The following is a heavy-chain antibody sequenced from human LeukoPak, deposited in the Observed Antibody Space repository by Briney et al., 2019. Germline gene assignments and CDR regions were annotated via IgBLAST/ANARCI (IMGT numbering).Heavy chain of an antibody. D-gene: IGHD6-6*01. J-gene: IGHJ4*02. V-gene: IGHV3-30*18. CDR3: AKDESMDY. CDR1: GFTFSSYG. Sequence: PGGSLRLSCAAAGFTFSSYGMHWVRQAPGKGLEWVAVISYDGSNKYYADSVKGRFTISRDHSKNTLYLQMNSLRAEDTAVYYCAKDESMDYWGQGTLVTVSS. CDR2: ISYDGSNK.